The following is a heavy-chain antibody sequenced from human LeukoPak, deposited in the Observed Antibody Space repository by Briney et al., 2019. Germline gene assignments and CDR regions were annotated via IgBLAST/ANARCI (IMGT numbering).Heavy chain of an antibody. CDR1: GFTFSRHW. Sequence: GGSLRLSCAASGFTFSRHWMSWVRQAPGKGLEWVANIKQDGSEKLYVDSVKGRFTISRDNAKNSLYLRMNSLRAEDTAVYYCARDPVHSSGWFAVSYYYMDVWGKGTTVTVSS. CDR3: ARDPVHSSGWFAVSYYYMDV. CDR2: IKQDGSEK. D-gene: IGHD6-19*01. J-gene: IGHJ6*03. V-gene: IGHV3-7*01.